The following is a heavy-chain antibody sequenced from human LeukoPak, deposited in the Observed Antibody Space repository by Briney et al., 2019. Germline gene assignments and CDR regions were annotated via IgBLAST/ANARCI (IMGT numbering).Heavy chain of an antibody. CDR2: TNPSGGST. Sequence: ASVKVSCKASGYTFTSYYMHWVRQAPGQGLEWMGITNPSGGSTSYAQKFQGRVTMTRDTSTSTVYMELSSLRSEDTAVYYCARDAVHYYDSSGYCELDYWGQGTLVTVSS. CDR3: ARDAVHYYDSSGYCELDY. V-gene: IGHV1-46*01. D-gene: IGHD3-22*01. CDR1: GYTFTSYY. J-gene: IGHJ4*02.